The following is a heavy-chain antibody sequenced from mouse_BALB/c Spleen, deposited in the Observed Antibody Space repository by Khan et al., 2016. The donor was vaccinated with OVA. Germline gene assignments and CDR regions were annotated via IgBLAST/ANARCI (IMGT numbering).Heavy chain of an antibody. V-gene: IGHV3-2*02. CDR1: SYSITTDYA. J-gene: IGHJ2*01. D-gene: IGHD1-1*01. CDR2: ISYSGNT. CDR3: ARIYGGDFDY. Sequence: VQLKQSGPGLVKPSQSLSLTCTVTSYSITTDYAWNWIRQFPGSKLEWMGHISYSGNTKYNPSLQSRISITRDTSKNQFFLQLKSVTTEDTARYYCARIYGGDFDYWGQGTTLTVSS.